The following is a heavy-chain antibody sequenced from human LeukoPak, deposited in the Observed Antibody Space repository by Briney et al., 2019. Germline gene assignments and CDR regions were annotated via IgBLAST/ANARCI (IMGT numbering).Heavy chain of an antibody. CDR3: ARDVASYDILTGYTYYYYMDV. Sequence: SQTLSPTCTVSGGSISSSSSYWGWIRQPPGKGLEWIGRIYYSGSTYSNPSLKSPVTISVDTSKNQFSLKLSSVTAADTAVYYCARDVASYDILTGYTYYYYMDVWGKGTTVTISS. J-gene: IGHJ6*03. CDR1: GGSISSSSSY. D-gene: IGHD3-9*01. V-gene: IGHV4-39*02. CDR2: IYYSGST.